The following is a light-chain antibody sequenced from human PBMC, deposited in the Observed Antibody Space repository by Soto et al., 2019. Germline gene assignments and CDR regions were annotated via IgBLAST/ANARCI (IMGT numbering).Light chain of an antibody. CDR1: QSVASN. V-gene: IGKV3-15*01. Sequence: VMTQSPASLSVSPGASVTLSCRASQSVASNLAWYQKKPGQAPRLLIYGTSTRATGVPARFSGSESGTEFTLTVSSLQSEDFAVYDCQQYNNWPPITFGQGTRLEI. J-gene: IGKJ5*01. CDR2: GTS. CDR3: QQYNNWPPIT.